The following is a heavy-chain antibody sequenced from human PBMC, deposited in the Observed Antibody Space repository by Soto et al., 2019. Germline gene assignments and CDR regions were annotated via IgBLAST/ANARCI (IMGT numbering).Heavy chain of an antibody. Sequence: GGSLRLSCAASGFTFSSYAMSWVRQAPGKGLECVSAMSGSGGSTYYADSVKGRFTISRDNSKDTLYLQMNSLRAEDTGVYYCAKEVATIRIFDYWGQGTLVTVSS. CDR2: MSGSGGST. CDR1: GFTFSSYA. D-gene: IGHD5-12*01. V-gene: IGHV3-23*01. J-gene: IGHJ4*02. CDR3: AKEVATIRIFDY.